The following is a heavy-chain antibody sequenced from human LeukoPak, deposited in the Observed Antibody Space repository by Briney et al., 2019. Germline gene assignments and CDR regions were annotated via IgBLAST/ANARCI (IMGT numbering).Heavy chain of an antibody. J-gene: IGHJ6*03. Sequence: GASVTVSFKASVYTFTIYGISWVRQAPGQGGERMGCISAYNGNTNYAQKLQGRVTMTTDTSTSTAYMELRSLRSDDTAVYYCARDQDYGYYYYMDVWGKGTTVTVSS. V-gene: IGHV1-18*01. CDR1: VYTFTIYG. CDR3: ARDQDYGYYYYMDV. D-gene: IGHD4-17*01. CDR2: ISAYNGNT.